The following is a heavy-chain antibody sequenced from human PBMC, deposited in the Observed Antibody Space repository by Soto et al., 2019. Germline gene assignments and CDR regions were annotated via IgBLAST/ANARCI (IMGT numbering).Heavy chain of an antibody. D-gene: IGHD4-17*01. Sequence: GGSLRLSCERSGCRYSHCGMQWVRQSPGKGLEWVGMIWNDGTTTHFTDSVKGRFTISRDNSKNTVYLQMNSLRAEDTAIYYCARDPFGTDNGGSADFDHWGQGTLVTAS. CDR1: GCRYSHCG. CDR2: IWNDGTTT. CDR3: ARDPFGTDNGGSADFDH. J-gene: IGHJ4*02. V-gene: IGHV3-33*01.